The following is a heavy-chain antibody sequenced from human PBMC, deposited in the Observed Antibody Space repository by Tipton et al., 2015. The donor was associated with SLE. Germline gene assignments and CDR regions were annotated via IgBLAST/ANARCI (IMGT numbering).Heavy chain of an antibody. CDR2: ISKSGRT. CDR1: GFSVSNGDYY. D-gene: IGHD3-16*01. V-gene: IGHV4-31*03. J-gene: IGHJ6*03. Sequence: TLSLTCTVSGFSVSNGDYYWTWIRQLPGKGLEWIGYISKSGRTHYNPSLQSRLTMSLDTSKNQFSLKMTSMTAADTALYFCVRDGATPYEYVWGRPPDYYMDVWGKGSSFT. CDR3: VRDGATPYEYVWGRPPDYYMDV.